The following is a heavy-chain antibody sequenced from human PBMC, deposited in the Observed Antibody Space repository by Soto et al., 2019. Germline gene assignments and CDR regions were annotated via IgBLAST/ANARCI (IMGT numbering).Heavy chain of an antibody. D-gene: IGHD1-1*01. CDR3: ASRAPVPTPRFDY. V-gene: IGHV4-39*07. CDR1: GGSISSSRSY. CDR2: IFYAGNT. J-gene: IGHJ4*02. Sequence: SETLSLTCNVSGGSISSSRSYWAWFRQPPGKELEWIANIFYAGNTYYNPSLKSRVTISVDTSKNQFSLRLSSVTAADTAVYYCASRAPVPTPRFDYWGQGTLVTVSS.